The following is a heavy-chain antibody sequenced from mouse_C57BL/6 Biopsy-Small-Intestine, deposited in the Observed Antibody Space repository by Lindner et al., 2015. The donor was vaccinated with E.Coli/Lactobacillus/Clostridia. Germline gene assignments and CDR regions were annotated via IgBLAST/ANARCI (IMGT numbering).Heavy chain of an antibody. Sequence: SVKVSCKASGYIFNNYGISWVRQAPGQGLEWVGWISAFNVNTNYAQKLQGRVTLTTNTSTSTAYMELRSLGSDDTGVYYCARTFYYTFDSWGQGTLVTVSS. CDR3: ARTFYYTFDS. CDR1: GYIFNNYG. D-gene: IGHD2-1*01. V-gene: IGHV1S61*01. J-gene: IGHJ4*01. CDR2: ISAFNVNT.